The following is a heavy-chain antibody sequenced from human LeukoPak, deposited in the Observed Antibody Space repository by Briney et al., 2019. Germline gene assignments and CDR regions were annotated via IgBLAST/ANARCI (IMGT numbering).Heavy chain of an antibody. Sequence: PGRSLRLSCAASGFTFDDYGMNWVRQPPGKGLEWVCNINWNGGSTSYADSLKGRLTISRDNAKSSLYLQMNSLRAEDTAMYFCARRMPGDAFDVWGQGTMVTVSS. CDR1: GFTFDDYG. CDR2: INWNGGST. CDR3: ARRMPGDAFDV. J-gene: IGHJ3*01. D-gene: IGHD2-2*01. V-gene: IGHV3-20*04.